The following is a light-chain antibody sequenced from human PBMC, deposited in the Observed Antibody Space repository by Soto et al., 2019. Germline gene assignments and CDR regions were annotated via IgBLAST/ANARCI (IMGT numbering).Light chain of an antibody. Sequence: EIVMTQSPATLSVSPGERATLSYRASQSVSNNLAWYQQKPGQAPRLLIYGASTRATGIPARFSGSGSGTAFTLTISSLQSEDFAVYYCQQYTTWSPLTFGGGTKVETK. V-gene: IGKV3-15*01. CDR2: GAS. CDR3: QQYTTWSPLT. CDR1: QSVSNN. J-gene: IGKJ4*01.